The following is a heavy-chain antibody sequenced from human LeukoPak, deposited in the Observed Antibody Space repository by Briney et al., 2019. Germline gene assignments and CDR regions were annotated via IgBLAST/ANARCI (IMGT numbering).Heavy chain of an antibody. D-gene: IGHD6-25*01. CDR2: ISGSGGST. Sequence: GGSLRLSCAASGFTFSSYAMSWVRQAPGKGLEWVSAISGSGGSTYYADSVKGRFTTSRDNSKNTLYLQMNSLRAEDTAVYYCAKDQGGRWSATHYWGQGTLVTVSS. CDR3: AKDQGGRWSATHY. CDR1: GFTFSSYA. J-gene: IGHJ4*02. V-gene: IGHV3-23*01.